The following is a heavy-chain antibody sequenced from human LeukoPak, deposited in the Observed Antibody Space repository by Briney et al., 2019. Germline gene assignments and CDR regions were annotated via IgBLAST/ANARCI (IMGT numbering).Heavy chain of an antibody. CDR3: ARDRGGGSYVPN. CDR2: IIPIFGTA. Sequence: SVKVSCKASGYTFTSYGISWVRQAPGQRLESMGGIIPIFGTANYAQKFQGRVTITADESTSTAYMELSSLRSEDTAVYYCARDRGGGSYVPNWGQGTLVTVSS. D-gene: IGHD1-26*01. CDR1: GYTFTSYG. J-gene: IGHJ4*02. V-gene: IGHV1-69*13.